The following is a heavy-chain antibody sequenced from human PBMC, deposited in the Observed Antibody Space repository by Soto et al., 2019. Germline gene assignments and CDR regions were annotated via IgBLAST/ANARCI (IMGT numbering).Heavy chain of an antibody. CDR1: GFTFGAYY. V-gene: IGHV1-2*02. J-gene: IGHJ6*02. D-gene: IGHD4-17*01. CDR2: VSPFSGGT. Sequence: QVQLVQSGPEVRTPGASVRVSCKCSGFTFGAYYIHWVRQAPGQGLEWMGWVSPFSGGTNLAQRFRGRLTMTGDSSINTIYMELSSLRSGDTALYFCAREFDSGDVGLDVWGQGTTVSVSS. CDR3: AREFDSGDVGLDV.